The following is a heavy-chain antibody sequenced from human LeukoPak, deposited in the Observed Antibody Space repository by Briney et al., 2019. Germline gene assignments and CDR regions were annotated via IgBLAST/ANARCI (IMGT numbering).Heavy chain of an antibody. D-gene: IGHD6-13*01. CDR3: ARSWSSNWWFDP. Sequence: SQTLSLTCTVSGGSISSGGYYWSWIRQPPGKGLEWIGYIYHSGSTYYNPSLKSRVTISVDRSKNQFSLKLSSVTAADTAVYYCARSWSSNWWFDPWGQGTPVIVSS. J-gene: IGHJ5*02. CDR2: IYHSGST. V-gene: IGHV4-30-2*01. CDR1: GGSISSGGYY.